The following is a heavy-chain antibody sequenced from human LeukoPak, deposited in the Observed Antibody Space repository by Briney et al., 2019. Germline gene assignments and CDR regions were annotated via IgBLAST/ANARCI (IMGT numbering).Heavy chain of an antibody. CDR1: GYTLTELS. Sequence: GASVKVSCKVSGYTLTELSMHWVRQAPGKGLEWMGGFDPEDGETIYAQKFQGRVTMTEDTSTDTAYMELSSLRSEDTAVYYCATLAGDSSGSMFDYWGQGTLVTVSS. V-gene: IGHV1-24*01. CDR2: FDPEDGET. D-gene: IGHD3-22*01. J-gene: IGHJ4*02. CDR3: ATLAGDSSGSMFDY.